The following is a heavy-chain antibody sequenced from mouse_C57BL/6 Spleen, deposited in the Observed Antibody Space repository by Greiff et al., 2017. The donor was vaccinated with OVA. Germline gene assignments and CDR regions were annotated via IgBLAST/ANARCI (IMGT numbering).Heavy chain of an antibody. D-gene: IGHD3-3*01. CDR1: GFNIKDDY. CDR2: IDPENGDT. J-gene: IGHJ2*01. Sequence: VQLQQSGAELVRPGASVKLSCTASGFNIKDDYMHWVKQRPEQGLEWIGWIDPENGDTEYASKFQGKATITADTSSNTAYLQLSSLTSEDTAVYYCTTGGDVGYWGKGTTLTVSS. V-gene: IGHV14-4*01. CDR3: TTGGDVGY.